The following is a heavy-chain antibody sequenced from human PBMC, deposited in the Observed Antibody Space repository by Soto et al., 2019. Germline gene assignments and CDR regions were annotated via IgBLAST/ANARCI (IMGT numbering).Heavy chain of an antibody. V-gene: IGHV3-7*03. D-gene: IGHD1-26*01. Sequence: EVQLVESGGGLVQPGGSLRLSCAASEFTFSNYWMSWVRQAPGKGLEWVANIKEDGSEKYYVDSVKGRFTISRDSAKNSLYLQMDSLRAEDTAVYYCARLRKGAYCDYWGQGSLVTVSS. CDR2: IKEDGSEK. CDR1: EFTFSNYW. CDR3: ARLRKGAYCDY. J-gene: IGHJ4*02.